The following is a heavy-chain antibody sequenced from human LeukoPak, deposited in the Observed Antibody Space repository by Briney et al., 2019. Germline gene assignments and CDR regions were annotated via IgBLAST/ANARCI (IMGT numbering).Heavy chain of an antibody. CDR1: GGSISGYY. Sequence: SETLSLTCTVSGGSISGYYWSWIRQPPGKGLEWIGYIYHSGSTDYNPSLKSRVAISVDTSKSQFSLKLTSVTAADTAVYYCATLTTVVTAYYFDYWGQGTLVTVSS. CDR2: IYHSGST. CDR3: ATLTTVVTAYYFDY. J-gene: IGHJ4*02. V-gene: IGHV4-4*09. D-gene: IGHD4-23*01.